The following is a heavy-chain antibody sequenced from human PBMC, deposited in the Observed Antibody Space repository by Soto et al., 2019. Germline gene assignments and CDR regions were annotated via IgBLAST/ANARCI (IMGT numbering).Heavy chain of an antibody. CDR3: ARERSETVAGWGLVSGYYYYYYMDV. J-gene: IGHJ6*03. V-gene: IGHV3-21*01. Sequence: GGSLRLSCAASGFTFSSYSMNWVRQAPGKGLEWVSSISSSSSYIYYADSVKGRFTISRDNAKNSLYLQMNSLRAEDTAVYYCARERSETVAGWGLVSGYYYYYYMDVWGKGTTVTVSS. CDR1: GFTFSSYS. D-gene: IGHD6-19*01. CDR2: ISSSSSYI.